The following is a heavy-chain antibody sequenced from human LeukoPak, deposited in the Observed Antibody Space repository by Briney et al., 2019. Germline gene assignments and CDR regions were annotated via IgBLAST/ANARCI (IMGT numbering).Heavy chain of an antibody. D-gene: IGHD3-22*01. CDR2: LNGGGGDI. Sequence: PGGSLRLSCEASAFPFSSHYMAWVRQAPGRGLEWISALNGGGGDIHYADSVTGRFTISRDNSKNTLYLQMNSLRAEDTAVYYCAKGGVVFRYWYFDLWGRGTLVTVSS. J-gene: IGHJ2*01. CDR3: AKGGVVFRYWYFDL. CDR1: AFPFSSHY. V-gene: IGHV3-23*01.